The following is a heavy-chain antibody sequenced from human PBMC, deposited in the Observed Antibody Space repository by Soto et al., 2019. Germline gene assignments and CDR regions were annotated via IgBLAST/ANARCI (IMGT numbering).Heavy chain of an antibody. J-gene: IGHJ4*02. CDR1: GGSFSGSY. CDR3: ARRKVVAAPDY. D-gene: IGHD2-15*01. Sequence: ASETLSLTCAVYGGSFSGSYWSWIRQTPGRGLEWIGEINHSGSTNYNPSLKSRVTLSVDTSKNQFSLKLSTVTAADTGLYFCARRKVVAAPDYWGQGTLVTVSS. CDR2: INHSGST. V-gene: IGHV4-34*01.